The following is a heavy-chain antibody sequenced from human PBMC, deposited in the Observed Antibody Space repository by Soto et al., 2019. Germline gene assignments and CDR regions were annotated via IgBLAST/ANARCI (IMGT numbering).Heavy chain of an antibody. CDR1: GGSISSYH. D-gene: IGHD1-7*01. Sequence: SETLSLTCTVSGGSISSYHWSWIRQSAGKGLEWIGRIYTSGNTHYNPSLKSRVTVSIDTSKNQFFLTVNSVTAADSAVYYCARESGDNWDYEAYWGQGTPVTVS. V-gene: IGHV4-4*07. CDR2: IYTSGNT. CDR3: ARESGDNWDYEAY. J-gene: IGHJ4*02.